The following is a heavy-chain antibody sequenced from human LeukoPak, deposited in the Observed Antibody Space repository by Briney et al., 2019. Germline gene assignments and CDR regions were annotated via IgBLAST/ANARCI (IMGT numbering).Heavy chain of an antibody. D-gene: IGHD6-19*01. V-gene: IGHV3-21*01. CDR3: ARDISDIAVAFDY. CDR2: ISSSSSYI. CDR1: GFTFSSYS. J-gene: IGHJ4*02. Sequence: PGGSLRLACAASGFTFSSYSMNWVRQAPGKGLEWVSSISSSSSYIYYADSVKGRFTISRDNAKNSLYLQMNSLRAEDTAVYYCARDISDIAVAFDYWGQGTLVTVSS.